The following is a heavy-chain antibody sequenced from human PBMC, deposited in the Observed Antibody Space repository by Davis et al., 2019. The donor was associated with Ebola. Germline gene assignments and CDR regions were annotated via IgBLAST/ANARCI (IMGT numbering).Heavy chain of an antibody. Sequence: AASVKVSCKASGYTFSDYGVHWVRQAPGQGLEWMGWINGGNGDTKYSQKFQGRVTITRDTSASTAYMELSSLRSEDTAVYYCARGGYCSSTSCWHYGMDVWGQGTTVTVSS. V-gene: IGHV1-3*01. CDR2: INGGNGDT. CDR3: ARGGYCSSTSCWHYGMDV. J-gene: IGHJ6*02. D-gene: IGHD2-2*01. CDR1: GYTFSDYG.